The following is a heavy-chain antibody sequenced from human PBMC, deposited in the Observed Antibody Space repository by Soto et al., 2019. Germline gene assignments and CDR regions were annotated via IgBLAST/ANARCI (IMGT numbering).Heavy chain of an antibody. D-gene: IGHD5-12*01. CDR2: IFPMYGTP. CDR3: ASDYEYQILEFAALEI. CDR1: GGAFSRYA. V-gene: IGHV1-69*01. J-gene: IGHJ3*02. Sequence: QVLLVQSGAEVKKPGSSVKVSCKASGGAFSRYAISWVRQAPGQGLEWVGGIFPMYGTPVYAQKLKGRVTLNADEATTTAYMELSGLRYEDTAFYYCASDYEYQILEFAALEIWGQGTMVTVSS.